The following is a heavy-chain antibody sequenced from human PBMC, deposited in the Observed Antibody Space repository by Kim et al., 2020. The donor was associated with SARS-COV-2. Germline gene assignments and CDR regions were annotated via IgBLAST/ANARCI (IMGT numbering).Heavy chain of an antibody. CDR1: GYSLSSYA. D-gene: IGHD3-16*01. Sequence: ASVKVSCKASGYSLSSYALNWVRQAPGQGLEWMGWIHPNTGNPSYAQGFTGRFVFSLDTSLSTAYLQISSLKAEDTAVYYCARIGGGGGTVYWGQGTLVT. CDR2: IHPNTGNP. V-gene: IGHV7-4-1*02. J-gene: IGHJ4*02. CDR3: ARIGGGGGTVY.